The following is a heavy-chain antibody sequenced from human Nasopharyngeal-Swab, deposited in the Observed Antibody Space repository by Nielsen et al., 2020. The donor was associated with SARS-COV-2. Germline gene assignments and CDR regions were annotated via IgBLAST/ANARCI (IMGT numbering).Heavy chain of an antibody. V-gene: IGHV3-21*01. CDR3: AKIWRVWQQHCFDY. CDR2: ISSSSSYI. D-gene: IGHD6-13*01. Sequence: GESLKISCAASGFIFSSYSMNWVRQAPGKGLEWVSSISSSSSYIYYADSVKGRFTISRDNAKNSLYLQMNSLRAEDTAVYYCAKIWRVWQQHCFDYWGQGTLVTVSS. J-gene: IGHJ4*02. CDR1: GFIFSSYS.